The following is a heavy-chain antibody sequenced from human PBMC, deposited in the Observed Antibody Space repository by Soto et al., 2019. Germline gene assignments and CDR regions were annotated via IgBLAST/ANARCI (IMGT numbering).Heavy chain of an antibody. J-gene: IGHJ3*02. D-gene: IGHD3-22*01. CDR1: GGSISSGDSY. Sequence: QVQLQESGPGLVKPSQTLSLTCTVSGGSISSGDSYWSWIRQPPGRGLEWIGYIYCSGSTYYTPSLKSRVTTSVDTSKNQFSLKLSSETAADTAVYYCARAAKTYYYDSSGYYYTFDIWGQGTMVTVSS. V-gene: IGHV4-30-4*01. CDR2: IYCSGST. CDR3: ARAAKTYYYDSSGYYYTFDI.